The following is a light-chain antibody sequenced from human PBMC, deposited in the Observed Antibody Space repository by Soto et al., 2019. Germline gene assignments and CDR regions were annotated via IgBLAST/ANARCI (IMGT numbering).Light chain of an antibody. Sequence: QSVLTQPPSVSGSPGQSITISCSGTSSDVGAYNRVSWYQQHPGKAPKLIIYGVTNRPSGISNRFSGSKSGSTASLTISGLQPEDEADYYCNSYTTTRTYVFGTGTKVTVL. CDR2: GVT. CDR3: NSYTTTRTYV. V-gene: IGLV2-14*03. CDR1: SSDVGAYNR. J-gene: IGLJ1*01.